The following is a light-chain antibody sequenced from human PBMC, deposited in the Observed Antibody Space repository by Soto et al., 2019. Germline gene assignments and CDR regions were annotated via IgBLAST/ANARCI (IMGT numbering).Light chain of an antibody. CDR1: QAISSH. Sequence: DIQLTQSPSFLSASVGGRVTITCRASQAISSHLAWYQQKPGKAPNLLIYAASNLQSGVSSRFIGRGSGKEFTLTISSLQPEDLATYYCQQLNSYPRLFNFGGGTKVEIK. CDR3: QQLNSYPRLFN. J-gene: IGKJ4*01. CDR2: AAS. V-gene: IGKV1-9*01.